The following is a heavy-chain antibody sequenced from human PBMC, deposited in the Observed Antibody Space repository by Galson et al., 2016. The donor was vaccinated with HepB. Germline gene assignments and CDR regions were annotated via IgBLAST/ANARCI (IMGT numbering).Heavy chain of an antibody. CDR2: ISGSAIST. CDR3: AKGNHGTSAFPRVFDP. CDR1: EFIFSDYA. Sequence: LRLSCAASEFIFSDYAMSWVRQAPGKGLEWVSSISGSAISTYYGDSMKGRFIISRDNSKNILYLQMNSLRAEDTAVYYCAKGNHGTSAFPRVFDPWGQGTLVTVSS. J-gene: IGHJ5*02. D-gene: IGHD3-22*01. V-gene: IGHV3-23*01.